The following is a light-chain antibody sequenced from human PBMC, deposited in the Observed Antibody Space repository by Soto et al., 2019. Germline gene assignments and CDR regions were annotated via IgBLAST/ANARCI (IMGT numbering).Light chain of an antibody. J-gene: IGKJ1*01. CDR3: QQYGSSPWT. Sequence: EIVLTQSPGTLSLSPGERATLSCRASRSVSSNSLAWYQQKPGQAPRLLIYGASSRATGIPDRFSGSESGTDFTLTISRLEPEDFAVYYCQQYGSSPWTFGQGTKVEIK. V-gene: IGKV3-20*01. CDR2: GAS. CDR1: RSVSSNS.